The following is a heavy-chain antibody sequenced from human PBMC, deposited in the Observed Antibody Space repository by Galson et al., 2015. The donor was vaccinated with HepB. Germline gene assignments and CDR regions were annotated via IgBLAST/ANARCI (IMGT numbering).Heavy chain of an antibody. J-gene: IGHJ3*02. Sequence: SLRLSCAASGFTFGDYVMSWVRQAPGKGLEWVGFIRSKAFGGTTEYAASVTGRFTISRDDSKSIAYLQMNSLKTEDTAVYYCTKSYYDILAGYLIEDDAFHIWGQGTMVTVSS. V-gene: IGHV3-49*04. D-gene: IGHD3-9*01. CDR3: TKSYYDILAGYLIEDDAFHI. CDR2: IRSKAFGGTT. CDR1: GFTFGDYV.